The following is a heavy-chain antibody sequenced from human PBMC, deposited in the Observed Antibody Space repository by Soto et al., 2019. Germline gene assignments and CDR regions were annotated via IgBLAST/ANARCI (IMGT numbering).Heavy chain of an antibody. CDR1: VGSISSHSHY. CDR2: IYFNGDT. Sequence: PSETLSLTCSVSVGSISSHSHYWVWIRQPPGKEMEWIGCIYFNGDTSYNPSLKSRVTISVDTSKNQFSVKLNSVTAEDTAVYYCARHQSIVVVTAARALDIWGQGTMVTVS. V-gene: IGHV4-39*01. J-gene: IGHJ3*02. D-gene: IGHD2-15*01. CDR3: ARHQSIVVVTAARALDI.